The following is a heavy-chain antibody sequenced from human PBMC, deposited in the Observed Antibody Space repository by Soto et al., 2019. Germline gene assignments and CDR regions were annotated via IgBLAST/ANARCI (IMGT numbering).Heavy chain of an antibody. J-gene: IGHJ4*02. CDR1: RLTFTNYA. Sequence: GGSLRLSCAASRLTFTNYAMSWVRQAPGKGLEWVSAISGSGISTYYAESVKGRFTISRDNSKNTLNLKMNSLRAEFTAVYYCAWLVVAATPFDYWGQGTLVTVSS. CDR3: AWLVVAATPFDY. CDR2: ISGSGIST. D-gene: IGHD2-15*01. V-gene: IGHV3-23*01.